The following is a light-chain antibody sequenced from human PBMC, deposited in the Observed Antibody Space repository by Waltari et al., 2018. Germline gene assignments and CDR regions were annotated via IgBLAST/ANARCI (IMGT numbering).Light chain of an antibody. V-gene: IGLV3-9*01. CDR3: QVWDSSSNAV. CDR2: RDN. CDR1: NIGSRN. J-gene: IGLJ2*01. Sequence: SFDLTQPLSVSVALGQTARLTCGGDNIGSRNVHWYQQKPGQAPVLVIYRDNNRPSGIPERFSGANSGNTATLGISRAQAGDEADYFCQVWDSSSNAVFGGGTKLTVL.